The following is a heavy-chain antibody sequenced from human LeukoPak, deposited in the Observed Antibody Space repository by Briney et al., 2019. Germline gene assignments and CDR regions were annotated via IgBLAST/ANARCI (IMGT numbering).Heavy chain of an antibody. CDR2: IYYSGST. D-gene: IGHD3-9*01. CDR1: GGSISSSSYY. CDR3: ARSESGYFEWLLYPLIDY. V-gene: IGHV4-39*01. J-gene: IGHJ4*02. Sequence: SETLSLTCTVSGGSISSSSYYWGWIRQPPGKGLEWIGSIYYSGSTYYNPSLKSRVTISVDTSKNQFSLKLSSVTAADTAVYYCARSESGYFEWLLYPLIDYWGQGTLVTVSS.